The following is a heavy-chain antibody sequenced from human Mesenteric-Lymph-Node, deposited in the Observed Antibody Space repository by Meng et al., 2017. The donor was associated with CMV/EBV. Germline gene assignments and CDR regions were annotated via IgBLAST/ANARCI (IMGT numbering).Heavy chain of an antibody. D-gene: IGHD3-10*01. CDR1: GYTFTSYA. J-gene: IGHJ4*02. CDR2: INTNTGNP. V-gene: IGHV7-4-1*02. Sequence: ASGYTFTSYAMTWVRQAPGQGLEWMGWINTNTGNPTYAQGFTGRFVFSLDTSVSTAYLQISSLKAEDTAVYYCARDGDYGSGSPRDYWGQGTLVTVSS. CDR3: ARDGDYGSGSPRDY.